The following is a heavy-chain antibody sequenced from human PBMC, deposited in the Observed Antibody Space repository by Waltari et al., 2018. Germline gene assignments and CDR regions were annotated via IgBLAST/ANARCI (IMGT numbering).Heavy chain of an antibody. CDR2: ITSSGSQI. Sequence: EVQLVESGGGLVKPGGSLRLSCVVSGLDFRTNRIDWVRQAPGKGLEWLSFITSSGSQIFYADSVKGRFTISRDNAKNSLFLQMNSLRVEDTAIYYCARDFVGSLDYWGQGTLVTVSS. CDR3: ARDFVGSLDY. CDR1: GLDFRTNR. V-gene: IGHV3-21*01. J-gene: IGHJ4*02. D-gene: IGHD3-10*01.